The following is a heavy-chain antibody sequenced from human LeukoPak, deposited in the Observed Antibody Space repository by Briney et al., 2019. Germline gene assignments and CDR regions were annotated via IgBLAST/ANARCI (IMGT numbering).Heavy chain of an antibody. CDR3: ARDPVGAISPGP. J-gene: IGHJ4*02. CDR1: GYSISSGYY. V-gene: IGHV4-38-2*02. D-gene: IGHD1-26*01. Sequence: SETLSLTCTVSGYSISSGYYWGWIRQPPGKGLEWIGSIYDGGTTYYNPSLKSRVTISVDTSKNQFSLSLSSVTAADTAVYYCARDPVGAISPGPWRQGSLVTVSP. CDR2: IYDGGTT.